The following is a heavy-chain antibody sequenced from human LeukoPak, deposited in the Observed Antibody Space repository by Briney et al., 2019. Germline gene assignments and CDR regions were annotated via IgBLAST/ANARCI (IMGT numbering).Heavy chain of an antibody. J-gene: IGHJ5*02. V-gene: IGHV4-4*07. CDR3: ARDSGTTGEVKFDP. Sequence: SETLSLTCSVSGGSLSSFYCNWMRQPAGKGLEWIGRIYTSGTTTYNPSLKSRVTMSVATSKNQFSLKLSSVTAADTAVYYCARDSGTTGEVKFDPWGQGTLVTVSS. CDR2: IYTSGTT. CDR1: GGSLSSFY. D-gene: IGHD3-10*01.